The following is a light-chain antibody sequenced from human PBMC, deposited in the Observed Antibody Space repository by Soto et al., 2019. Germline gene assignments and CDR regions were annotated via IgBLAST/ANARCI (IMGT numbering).Light chain of an antibody. CDR1: QSVSSN. CDR3: QQYNNSIT. Sequence: EIVLTQSPATLSLSPGDSAILSCRASQSVSSNLAWYQQKPGQAPRLLIYGASTRATGIPARFSGSGSGTEFTPTISSLQSEDFAVYYCQQYNNSITFGQGTRLEIK. V-gene: IGKV3-15*01. J-gene: IGKJ5*01. CDR2: GAS.